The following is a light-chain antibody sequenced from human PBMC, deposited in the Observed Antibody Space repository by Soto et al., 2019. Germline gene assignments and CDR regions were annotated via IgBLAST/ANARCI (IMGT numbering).Light chain of an antibody. Sequence: DIQMTQSPSSVSASVGDRVTITCRASQTISSWLAWYQQKPGKAPKLLIYDVSSLESGVPSRFSGSGSGTDFTLTISSLQPDDFATYYCQQYNTFSTFGQGTKVDIK. CDR1: QTISSW. V-gene: IGKV1-5*01. J-gene: IGKJ1*01. CDR2: DVS. CDR3: QQYNTFST.